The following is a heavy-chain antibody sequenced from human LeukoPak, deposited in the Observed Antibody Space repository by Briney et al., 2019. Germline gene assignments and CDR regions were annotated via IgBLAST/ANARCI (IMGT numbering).Heavy chain of an antibody. CDR1: GFTFSSYE. D-gene: IGHD2-15*01. J-gene: IGHJ4*02. CDR3: ARDWIVFDY. Sequence: GGSLRLSCAASGFTFSSYEMNWVRQAPGKGLEWVSYISSSGSTIYYADSVKGRFTISRDNAKNPLYLQMNSLRAEDTAVYYCARDWIVFDYWGQGTLVTVSS. CDR2: ISSSGSTI. V-gene: IGHV3-48*03.